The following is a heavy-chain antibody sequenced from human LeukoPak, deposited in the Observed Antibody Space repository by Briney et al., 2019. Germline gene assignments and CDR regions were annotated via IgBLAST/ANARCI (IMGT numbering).Heavy chain of an antibody. V-gene: IGHV3-23*01. CDR1: GFTFSSYA. D-gene: IGHD6-19*01. Sequence: GRSLRPSCAAYGFTFSSYAMSWVRPAPGKGLEWVSSIRSGGVSTNYADSVQGRFTISRDTSTSALYLQMNSHRAEGTGVYVCAKGLMAVAGTRFAGGYMDVWGKGTTVTVSS. CDR3: AKGLMAVAGTRFAGGYMDV. CDR2: IRSGGVST. J-gene: IGHJ6*03.